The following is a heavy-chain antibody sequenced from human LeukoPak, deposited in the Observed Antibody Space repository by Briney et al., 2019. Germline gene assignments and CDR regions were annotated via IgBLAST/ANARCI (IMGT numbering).Heavy chain of an antibody. D-gene: IGHD2-2*01. J-gene: IGHJ3*02. CDR3: VRGVGSSTSCYVRAFDI. V-gene: IGHV3-52*01. CDR2: IKCDGSEK. CDR1: GFTFSNSW. Sequence: GGSLRLSCAASGFTFSNSWMHWVCQAPEKGLEWVADIKCDGSEKCYVDSVKGRLTISRDNAKNFLYLQVNSLRAEDMTVYYCVRGVGSSTSCYVRAFDIWGQGTMVTVSS.